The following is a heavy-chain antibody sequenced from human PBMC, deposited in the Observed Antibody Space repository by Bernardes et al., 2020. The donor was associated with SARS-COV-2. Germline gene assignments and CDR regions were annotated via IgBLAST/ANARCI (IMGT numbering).Heavy chain of an antibody. D-gene: IGHD3-22*01. V-gene: IGHV4-38-2*01. CDR1: GYYIRSGYY. Sequence: SETLSLTCAVSGYYIRSGYYWAWIRQSPGKGLEWIGSIHHSGRPYSNPSLKSRVTMSVDTSDNQFSLRLSSVTAADTAIYFCARVFDPGVGYFYYYGMDVWGQGTTVTVSS. J-gene: IGHJ6*02. CDR2: IHHSGRP. CDR3: ARVFDPGVGYFYYYGMDV.